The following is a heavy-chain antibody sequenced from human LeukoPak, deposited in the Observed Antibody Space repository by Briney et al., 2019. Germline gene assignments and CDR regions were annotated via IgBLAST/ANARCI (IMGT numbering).Heavy chain of an antibody. V-gene: IGHV3-9*03. CDR1: GFTFDDYA. J-gene: IGHJ4*02. CDR3: AKASTQDYDSSGYSLTY. Sequence: PGGFLRLSCAASGFTFDDYAMHWVRQAPGKGLEWVSGISWNSGSIGYADSVKGRFTISRDNAKNSLYLQMNSLRAEDMALYYCAKASTQDYDSSGYSLTYWGQGTLVTVSS. CDR2: ISWNSGSI. D-gene: IGHD3-22*01.